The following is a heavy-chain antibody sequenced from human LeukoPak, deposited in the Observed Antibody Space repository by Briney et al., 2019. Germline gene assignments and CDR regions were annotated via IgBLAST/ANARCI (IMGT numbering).Heavy chain of an antibody. CDR2: INHSGST. Sequence: PSESLSFTCAVYGGSFCVNYWCWMRQPPGKGLECIGEINHSGSTNYNPSLKSRVTISGDTSKNQFSLKLSSVTAADTAVYYCARGHRDYDILTGYYYNYWGQGTLVTVSS. CDR1: GGSFCVNY. J-gene: IGHJ4*01. D-gene: IGHD3-9*01. CDR3: ARGHRDYDILTGYYYNY. V-gene: IGHV4-34*01.